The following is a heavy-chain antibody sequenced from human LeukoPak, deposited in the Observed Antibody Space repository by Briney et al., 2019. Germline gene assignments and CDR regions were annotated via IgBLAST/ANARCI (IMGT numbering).Heavy chain of an antibody. D-gene: IGHD3-22*01. CDR2: ISAYNGNT. V-gene: IGHV1-18*01. CDR1: GYTLTSYG. CDR3: ARAAYYDSSGYSTTYYYYGMDV. J-gene: IGHJ6*02. Sequence: ASVTVSFKASGYTLTSYGISWVRQAPGQGLEWMGWISAYNGNTNYAQKLQGRVTMTTDTSTSTAYMELRSLRSDDTAVYYCARAAYYDSSGYSTTYYYYGMDVWGQGTTVTVSS.